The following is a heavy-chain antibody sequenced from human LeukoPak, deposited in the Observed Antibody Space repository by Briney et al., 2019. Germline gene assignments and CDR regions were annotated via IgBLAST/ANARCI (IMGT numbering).Heavy chain of an antibody. CDR2: INHSGST. CDR1: GGSFSDYY. J-gene: IGHJ6*02. CDR3: ATIGRLGPLKNYSGMDV. V-gene: IGHV4-34*01. D-gene: IGHD3-10*01. Sequence: NPSETLSLTCAVYGGSFSDYYWTWIRQPPGKGLEWSGDINHSGSTNYNPSLKSRVTISVDTSKNQFSLKLSSVTAADTAVYYCATIGRLGPLKNYSGMDVWGQGTTVTVSS.